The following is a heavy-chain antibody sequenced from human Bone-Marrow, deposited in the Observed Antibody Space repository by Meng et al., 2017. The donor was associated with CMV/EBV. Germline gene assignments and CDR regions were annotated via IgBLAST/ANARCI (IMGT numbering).Heavy chain of an antibody. CDR3: AGCYETGLGYYYYGMDV. CDR2: ISYDGSNK. Sequence: GGSLRLSCAASGFTFSSYGMHWVRQAPGKGLEWVAVISYDGSNKYYADSVKGRFTISRDNSKNTLYLQMNSLRAEDTAVYYCAGCYETGLGYYYYGMDVWGQGTTVTVSS. CDR1: GFTFSSYG. J-gene: IGHJ6*02. V-gene: IGHV3-30*19. D-gene: IGHD2-15*01.